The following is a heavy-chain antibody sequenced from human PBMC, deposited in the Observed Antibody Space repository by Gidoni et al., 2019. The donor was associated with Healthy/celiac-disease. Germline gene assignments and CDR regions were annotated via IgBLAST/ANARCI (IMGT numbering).Heavy chain of an antibody. Sequence: QVQLVESGGGVVQPGRSLRLSCAASGFTFSSYGMHWVRQAPGKGLEWVAVISYDGSNKYYADSVKGRFTISRDNSKNTLYLQMNSLRAEDTAVYYCASDRGIAAAGIFDYWGQGTLVTVSS. CDR3: ASDRGIAAAGIFDY. CDR1: GFTFSSYG. D-gene: IGHD6-13*01. V-gene: IGHV3-30*03. CDR2: ISYDGSNK. J-gene: IGHJ4*02.